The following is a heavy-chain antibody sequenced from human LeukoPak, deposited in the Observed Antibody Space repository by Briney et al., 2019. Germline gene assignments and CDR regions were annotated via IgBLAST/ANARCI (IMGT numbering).Heavy chain of an antibody. D-gene: IGHD5-12*01. CDR3: ARGTTINNFDY. J-gene: IGHJ4*02. Sequence: GVSLRLSCAGSGFAFSSFEMNWVRQAPGKGLEWVSYISTSGSNIHYAGSVKGRFTISRDNAKNSLYLQMNSLREEDTAVYYCARGTTINNFDYWGQGTLVTVSS. CDR2: ISTSGSNI. CDR1: GFAFSSFE. V-gene: IGHV3-48*03.